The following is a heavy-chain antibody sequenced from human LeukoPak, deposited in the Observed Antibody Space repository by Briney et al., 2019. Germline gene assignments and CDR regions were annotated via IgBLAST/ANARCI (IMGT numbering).Heavy chain of an antibody. Sequence: SETLSLTCTVSGGSISSGSYYWNWIRQPAGKGPEWIGRIYTSGSTNYNPSLKSRVTMSVDTSKNQFSLKLSSVTAADTAVYYCARVSLVRGAPDYYFDYWGQGTLVTVSS. V-gene: IGHV4-61*02. CDR3: ARVSLVRGAPDYYFDY. CDR2: IYTSGST. CDR1: GGSISSGSYY. D-gene: IGHD3-10*01. J-gene: IGHJ4*02.